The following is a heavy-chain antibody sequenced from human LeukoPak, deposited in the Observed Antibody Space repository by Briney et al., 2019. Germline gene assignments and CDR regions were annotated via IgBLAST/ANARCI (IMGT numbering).Heavy chain of an antibody. CDR2: ISYDGSNK. V-gene: IGHV3-30-3*01. CDR3: ARVEDYAYDY. D-gene: IGHD4-17*01. J-gene: IGHJ4*02. Sequence: GRSLRLSCAASGFTFSSYAMHWVRQAPGKGLEWAAVISYDGSNKYYADSVKGRFTISRDNSKNTLYLQMNSLRAEDTAVYYCARVEDYAYDYWGQGTLVTVSS. CDR1: GFTFSSYA.